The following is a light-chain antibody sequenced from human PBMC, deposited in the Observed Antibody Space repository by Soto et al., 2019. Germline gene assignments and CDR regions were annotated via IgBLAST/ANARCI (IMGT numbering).Light chain of an antibody. J-gene: IGKJ1*01. CDR1: QSVSSN. CDR2: GAF. V-gene: IGKV3-15*01. CDR3: QQYNDWPLT. Sequence: EILMTQSPVTLSVSPGERATLSCRASQSVSSNLAWYQQKPGQAPSLLIYGAFTRATGIPARFSGTGSGTEFTLTISSLQSEDFALYYCQQYNDWPLTFGPGTKVDIK.